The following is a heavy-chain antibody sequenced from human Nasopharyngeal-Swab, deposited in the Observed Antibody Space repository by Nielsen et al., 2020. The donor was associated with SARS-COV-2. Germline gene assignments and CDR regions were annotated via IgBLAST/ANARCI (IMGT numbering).Heavy chain of an antibody. CDR2: IYSGGGS. CDR3: TREDRYASGSFDH. J-gene: IGHJ4*02. Sequence: WIRQPPGKGLEWVSVIYSGGGSYYADSVKGRFTISRDNFKNMLYLQMNSLRAEDTAMYYCTREDRYASGSFDHWGRGTLVT. V-gene: IGHV3-53*01. D-gene: IGHD3-10*01.